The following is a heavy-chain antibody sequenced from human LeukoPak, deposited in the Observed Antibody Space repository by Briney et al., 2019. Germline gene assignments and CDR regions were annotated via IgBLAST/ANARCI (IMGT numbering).Heavy chain of an antibody. J-gene: IGHJ2*01. D-gene: IGHD2-15*01. CDR2: ISFDATNK. V-gene: IGHV3-30*03. CDR3: ARGEYCSGVTCYSFFDP. Sequence: GGSLRLSCAASGFTFSSYGMHWVRQAPGKGLEWVAVISFDATNKYYADSVKGRFTISRDNSKNTLYLQMNSLRDEDTAVYYCARGEYCSGVTCYSFFDPWGRGTLVTVSS. CDR1: GFTFSSYG.